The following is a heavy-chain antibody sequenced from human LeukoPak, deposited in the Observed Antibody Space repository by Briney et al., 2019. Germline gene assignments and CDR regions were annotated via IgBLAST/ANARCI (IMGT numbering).Heavy chain of an antibody. CDR3: ARGIFAVVTDYYYYMDV. CDR2: IYTSGST. D-gene: IGHD3-3*01. Sequence: SETLSLTCTVSGGSISSGSYYWSWIRQPAGKGLEWIGRIYTSGSTNYNPSLKSRVTISVDTSKNQFSLKLRSVTAADTAVHYCARGIFAVVTDYYYYMDVWGKGTTVTVSS. V-gene: IGHV4-61*02. CDR1: GGSISSGSYY. J-gene: IGHJ6*03.